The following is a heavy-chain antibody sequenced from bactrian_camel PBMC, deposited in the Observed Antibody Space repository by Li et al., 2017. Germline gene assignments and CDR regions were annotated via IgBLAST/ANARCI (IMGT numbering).Heavy chain of an antibody. J-gene: IGHJ4*01. CDR3: KTNGGTYYVCDY. CDR2: ISSDGTT. Sequence: HVQLVESGGGSVQAGGSLRLSCVSSGHTDNSYCMGWFRQAPGKERELVSTISSDGTTIYADSVKGRFTISQDSAKNTLMLQMNSLKTEDTAMYSCKTNGGTYYVCDYRGQGTQVTVS. CDR1: GHTDNSYC. V-gene: IGHV3S55*01. D-gene: IGHD7*01.